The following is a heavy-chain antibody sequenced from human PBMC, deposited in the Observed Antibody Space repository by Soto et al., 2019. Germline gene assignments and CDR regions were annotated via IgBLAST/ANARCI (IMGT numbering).Heavy chain of an antibody. CDR2: IWYDGSVT. J-gene: IGHJ4*02. CDR1: GFTFSTYG. Sequence: HPGGSLRLSCAASGFTFSTYGIHWVRQAPGRGLEWVAVIWYDGSVTHYGDSVKGRFTISRDNSKNTLYLQMNSLRAEDTAIYYCAKDQSNSNPLYYFDFWGPGTLVTVSS. V-gene: IGHV3-33*06. CDR3: AKDQSNSNPLYYFDF. D-gene: IGHD3-22*01.